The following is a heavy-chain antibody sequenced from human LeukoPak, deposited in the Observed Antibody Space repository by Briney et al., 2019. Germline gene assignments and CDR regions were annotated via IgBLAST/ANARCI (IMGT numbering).Heavy chain of an antibody. CDR3: ARRPAYCGGDCYLFDY. D-gene: IGHD2-21*02. Sequence: GESLKISCKGSGYSFTSYWIGWVRQMPGKGLEWMWIIYPGDSDTRYSPSFQGQVTISADKSISTAYLQWSSLKASDTAMYYCARRPAYCGGDCYLFDYWGQGTLVTVSS. J-gene: IGHJ4*02. V-gene: IGHV5-51*01. CDR1: GYSFTSYW. CDR2: IYPGDSDT.